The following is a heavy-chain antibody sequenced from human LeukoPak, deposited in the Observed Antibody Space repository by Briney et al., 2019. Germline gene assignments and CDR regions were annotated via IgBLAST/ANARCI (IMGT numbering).Heavy chain of an antibody. V-gene: IGHV3-23*01. CDR1: GFTFSTYA. Sequence: HPGGSLRISCAASGFTFSTYAMTWVRQAPGKGLEWVSGISTSGDRTYYADSVKGRFTISRDNSKNTLYLQMNSLRAEDTAEYYCARSAVGTSCCTAVDYWGQGTLVTVSS. J-gene: IGHJ4*02. CDR3: ARSAVGTSCCTAVDY. D-gene: IGHD1-26*01. CDR2: ISTSGDRT.